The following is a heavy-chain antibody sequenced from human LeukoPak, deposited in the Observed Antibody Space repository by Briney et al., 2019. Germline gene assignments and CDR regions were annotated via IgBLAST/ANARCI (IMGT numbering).Heavy chain of an antibody. CDR2: IYYSGST. CDR1: GGSISSGGYY. J-gene: IGHJ3*02. V-gene: IGHV4-31*03. D-gene: IGHD1-26*01. CDR3: ARVRGSGSYHHDAFDI. Sequence: KPSETLSLTCTVSGGSISSGGYYWSWIRQHPGKGLEWIGYIYYSGSTYYNPSLKSRVTISVDTSKNQFSLKLSSVTAADTAVYYCARVRGSGSYHHDAFDIWGQGTMVTVSS.